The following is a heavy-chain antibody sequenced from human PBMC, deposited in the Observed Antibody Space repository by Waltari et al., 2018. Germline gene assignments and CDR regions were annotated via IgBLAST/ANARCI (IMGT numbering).Heavy chain of an antibody. V-gene: IGHV4-34*01. CDR2: INHSGSTRAPGRGREWIGEINHRGRP. D-gene: IGHD7-27*01. CDR3: VRGWGPLEGFDP. Sequence: QVQLQQWGAGLLKPSETLSLTCAVYGGSFSGYYWSWIRQPPGKGLEWIGEINHSGSTRAPGRGREWIGEINHRGRPNYTPSHKSRVTISVDTSKNQFSLKLSSVTAADTAVYYCVRGWGPLEGFDPWGQGTLVTVSS. J-gene: IGHJ5*02. CDR1: GGSFSGYY.